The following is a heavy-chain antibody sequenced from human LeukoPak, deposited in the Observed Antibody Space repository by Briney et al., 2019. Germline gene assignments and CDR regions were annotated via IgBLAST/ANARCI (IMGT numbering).Heavy chain of an antibody. D-gene: IGHD4-17*01. Sequence: PSETLSLTCTVSGGSISSYYWSWIRQPPGKGLEWVSGIIGSGAGTSYTDSVKGRFTVSRDNSKNTLYLQMNSLRVEDTAIYYCAKLRPYYFDSWGQGTLVTVSS. CDR2: IIGSGAGT. CDR3: AKLRPYYFDS. J-gene: IGHJ4*02. V-gene: IGHV3-23*01. CDR1: GGSISSYY.